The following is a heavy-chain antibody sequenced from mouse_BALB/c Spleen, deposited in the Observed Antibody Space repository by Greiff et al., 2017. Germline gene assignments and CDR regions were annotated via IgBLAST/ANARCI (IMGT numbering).Heavy chain of an antibody. J-gene: IGHJ4*01. V-gene: IGHV1-7*01. D-gene: IGHD1-1*01. CDR1: GYTFTSYW. CDR3: ARDYGSSPFAMDY. Sequence: QVQLQQSGAELAKPGTSVKMSCKASGYTFTSYWMHWVKQRPGQGLEWIGYINPSTGYTEYNQKFKDKATLTADKSSSTAYMQLSSLTSEDSAVYYCARDYGSSPFAMDYWGQGTSVTVSS. CDR2: INPSTGYT.